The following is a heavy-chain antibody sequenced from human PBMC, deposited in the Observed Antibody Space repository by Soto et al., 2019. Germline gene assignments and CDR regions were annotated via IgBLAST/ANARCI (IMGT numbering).Heavy chain of an antibody. CDR3: ARMPTAGTLKWFDR. J-gene: IGHJ5*02. CDR2: MNPNSGNT. Sequence: ASVKVSCKASGYTFGNNDISWVRQATGQGLEWMGWMNPNSGNTGYAQKFQGRVSMTRNTSITTAYLELSSLRSDDTAIYYCARMPTAGTLKWFDRCGRGTLVAICS. CDR1: GYTFGNND. V-gene: IGHV1-8*01. D-gene: IGHD6-13*01.